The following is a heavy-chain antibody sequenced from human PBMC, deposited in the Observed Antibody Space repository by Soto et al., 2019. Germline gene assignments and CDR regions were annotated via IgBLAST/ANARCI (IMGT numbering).Heavy chain of an antibody. Sequence: ASVKVSCKASGYTFTGYDIYWVRQATGQGLEWMGWMNPNSGNTGYAQKFQGRVTMTRNTSISTAYMELSSLRSEDTAVYYCARGITIFGVVPGWGQGTLVTVSS. D-gene: IGHD3-3*01. CDR1: GYTFTGYD. J-gene: IGHJ4*02. CDR3: ARGITIFGVVPG. CDR2: MNPNSGNT. V-gene: IGHV1-8*01.